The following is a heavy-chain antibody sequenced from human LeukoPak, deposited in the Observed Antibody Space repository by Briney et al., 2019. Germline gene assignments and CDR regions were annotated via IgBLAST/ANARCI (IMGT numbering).Heavy chain of an antibody. V-gene: IGHV1-8*01. CDR2: MNPNVGNT. CDR1: GYTFTSYD. CDR3: ARGKPGIAVNDH. J-gene: IGHJ4*02. D-gene: IGHD6-19*01. Sequence: ASVKVSCKASGYTFTSYDINWVRQATGQGLEWMGWMNPNVGNTGYAQKLQGRVIMTTNTSISTAYLELSSLRSEDTAVYYCARGKPGIAVNDHRGQGTLVTVSS.